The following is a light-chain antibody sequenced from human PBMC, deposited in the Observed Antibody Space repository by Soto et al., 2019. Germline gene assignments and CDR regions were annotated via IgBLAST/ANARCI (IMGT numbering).Light chain of an antibody. CDR3: QQSYSSPPT. J-gene: IGKJ1*01. CDR1: QSIRNH. Sequence: DSQMTQSPSSLSASVEDRVIITCRASQSIRNHLNWYQQKPGKAPKLLIFAASSLQSGVPSRFSGSRSGPDFTLTISSLQPEDFATYYCQQSYSSPPTCGQGTKVDI. CDR2: AAS. V-gene: IGKV1-39*01.